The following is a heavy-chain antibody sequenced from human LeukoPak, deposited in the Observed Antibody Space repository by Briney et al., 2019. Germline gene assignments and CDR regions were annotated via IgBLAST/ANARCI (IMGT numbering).Heavy chain of an antibody. CDR3: ATLNIESSSGWFFRS. J-gene: IGHJ5*02. CDR2: AYYSGTN. D-gene: IGHD6-19*01. Sequence: SETLSLTCHVSGGYITTYYWSWIRQPPGKRREWIGYAYYSGTNEYNPSLRSRLTMSADASRNQFSLTLSSVTAADTAIYYCATLNIESSSGWFFRSWGQGTLVSVSS. V-gene: IGHV4-59*01. CDR1: GGYITTYY.